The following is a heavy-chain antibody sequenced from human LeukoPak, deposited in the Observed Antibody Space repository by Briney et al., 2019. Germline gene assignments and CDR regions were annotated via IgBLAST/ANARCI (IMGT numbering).Heavy chain of an antibody. CDR3: ARDRYTYYYGSGSYNAFDI. J-gene: IGHJ3*02. V-gene: IGHV1-69*05. CDR1: GGTFSSYA. D-gene: IGHD3-10*01. Sequence: SVEVSCKASGGTFSSYAISWVRQAPGQGLEWMGGIIPIFGTANYAQKFQGRVTITTDESTSTAYMELSSLRSEDTAVYYCARDRYTYYYGSGSYNAFDIWGQGTMVTVSS. CDR2: IIPIFGTA.